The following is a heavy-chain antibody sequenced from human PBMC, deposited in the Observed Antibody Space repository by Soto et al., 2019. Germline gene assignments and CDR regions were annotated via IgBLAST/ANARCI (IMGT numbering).Heavy chain of an antibody. V-gene: IGHV2-5*02. Sequence: QITLNESGPTQVNPRQTLTLTCTFSGFSLITSGVGVGWIRQSPGKAPEWLALIYWDDDKRYSPSLKSRLTTTKDTSKNQVVLTMADLDPADTATYYCAHRVLRTVFGLVTTTAIYFDFWGQGTPVAVSS. CDR3: AHRVLRTVFGLVTTTAIYFDF. J-gene: IGHJ4*02. D-gene: IGHD3-3*01. CDR1: GFSLITSGVG. CDR2: IYWDDDK.